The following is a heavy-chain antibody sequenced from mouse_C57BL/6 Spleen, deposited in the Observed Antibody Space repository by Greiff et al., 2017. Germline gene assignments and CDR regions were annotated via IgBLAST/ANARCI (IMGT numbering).Heavy chain of an antibody. V-gene: IGHV1-42*01. CDR3: ASLYYYGSMDY. CDR1: GYSFTGYY. Sequence: EVQLQQSGPELVKPGASVKISCTASGYSFTGYYMNWVKQSPEKSLEWIGEINPSTGGTTYNQKFKAKATLTVDKSSSTAYMQLKSLTSEDSAVDYCASLYYYGSMDYWGQGTSVTVSS. CDR2: INPSTGGT. J-gene: IGHJ4*01. D-gene: IGHD1-1*01.